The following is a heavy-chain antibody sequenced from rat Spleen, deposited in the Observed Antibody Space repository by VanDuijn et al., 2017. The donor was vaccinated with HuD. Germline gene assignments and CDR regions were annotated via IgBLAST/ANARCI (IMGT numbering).Heavy chain of an antibody. CDR1: GFSLSSYG. CDR2: MWSGGST. J-gene: IGHJ4*01. D-gene: IGHD2-3*01. V-gene: IGHV2-13*01. Sequence: QVQLKESGPGLVKPSLTLSLTCTVSGFSLSSYGVIWVRQPPGKGLEWMGVMWSGGSTDYNSALKSRLSISRDTSKSQVFLKMNSLQTEDTAIYYCTRDMSNRVMDAWGQGASVTVSS. CDR3: TRDMSNRVMDA.